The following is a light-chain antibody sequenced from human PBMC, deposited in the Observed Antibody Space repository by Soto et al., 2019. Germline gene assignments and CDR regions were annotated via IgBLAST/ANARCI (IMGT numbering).Light chain of an antibody. J-gene: IGLJ2*01. V-gene: IGLV2-14*01. Sequence: QSVPTQPASVSGSPGQSITISCTGTSSDVGGYNYVSWYQQHPGKAPKLTIYDVSNRPSGVSNRFSGSKSGNTASLTISGLQAEDEADYYCSSYTSSSTVLFGGGTKLTVL. CDR1: SSDVGGYNY. CDR2: DVS. CDR3: SSYTSSSTVL.